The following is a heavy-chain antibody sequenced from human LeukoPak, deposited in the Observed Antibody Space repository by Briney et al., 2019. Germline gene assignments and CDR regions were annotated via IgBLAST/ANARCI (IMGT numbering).Heavy chain of an antibody. Sequence: MPSETLSLTCTVSGGSISSYYWSWIRQPPGKGLEWIGYIYYSGSTNYNPSLKSRVTISVDTSKNQFSLKLSSVTAADTAVYYCARDRIYGDYLDYYYGMDVWGQGTTVTVSS. V-gene: IGHV4-59*01. CDR1: GGSISSYY. CDR2: IYYSGST. CDR3: ARDRIYGDYLDYYYGMDV. J-gene: IGHJ6*02. D-gene: IGHD4-17*01.